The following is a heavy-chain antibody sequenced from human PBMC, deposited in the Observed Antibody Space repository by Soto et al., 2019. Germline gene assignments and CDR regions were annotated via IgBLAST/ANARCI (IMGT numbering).Heavy chain of an antibody. CDR1: GGSVSSGRFY. CDR2: IYYSGST. J-gene: IGHJ4*02. V-gene: IGHV4-61*01. Sequence: SETLSLTCTVSGGSVSSGRFYWSWIRQPPGKGLEWIGYIYYSGSTKYNPSLRSRVTISVDTSKNQFSLKLTSVTAADTAVYYCARSGSGSGWLGGQGTLVTVS. CDR3: ARSGSGSGWL. D-gene: IGHD6-19*01.